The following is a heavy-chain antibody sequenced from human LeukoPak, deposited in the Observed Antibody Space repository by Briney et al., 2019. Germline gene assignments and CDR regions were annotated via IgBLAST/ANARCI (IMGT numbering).Heavy chain of an antibody. CDR2: ISNYAT. Sequence: PGGSLRLSCAGSGFTFSTYSMKWVRQAPGKGLEWVSYISNYATSYADSVKGRFTISRDTAKTSLYLQMNSLRAEDTAVYYCARDFMYAFDIWGQGTMVTVSS. D-gene: IGHD3-10*02. CDR3: ARDFMYAFDI. J-gene: IGHJ3*02. V-gene: IGHV3-48*01. CDR1: GFTFSTYS.